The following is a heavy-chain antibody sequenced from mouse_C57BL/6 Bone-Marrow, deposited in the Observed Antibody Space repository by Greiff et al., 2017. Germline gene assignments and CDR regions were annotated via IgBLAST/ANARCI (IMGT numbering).Heavy chain of an antibody. CDR3: TPSGPGAMDY. D-gene: IGHD3-2*02. CDR1: GFNIKDDY. J-gene: IGHJ4*01. V-gene: IGHV14-4*01. Sequence: EVQLQESGAELVRPGASVKLSCTASGFNIKDDYMHWVKQRPEQGLEWIGWIDPENGDTEYASKFQGKATITADTSSNTAYLQLSSLTSEDTAVYYCTPSGPGAMDYWGQGTSVTVSS. CDR2: IDPENGDT.